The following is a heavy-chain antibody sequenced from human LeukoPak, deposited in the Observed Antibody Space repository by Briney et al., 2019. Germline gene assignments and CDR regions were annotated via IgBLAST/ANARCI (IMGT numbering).Heavy chain of an antibody. CDR3: ARDVHGDYGSGWFDP. J-gene: IGHJ5*02. CDR2: IMPLFGTA. V-gene: IGHV1-69*05. Sequence: ASVKVSCKTSGGTFDNSAISWVRQAPGQGLEWLGGIMPLFGTAGYAQKFQGRVTITKDESTRTVYLELTSLTSDDTAVYYCARDVHGDYGSGWFDPWGQGTLVSVSS. CDR1: GGTFDNSA. D-gene: IGHD4-17*01.